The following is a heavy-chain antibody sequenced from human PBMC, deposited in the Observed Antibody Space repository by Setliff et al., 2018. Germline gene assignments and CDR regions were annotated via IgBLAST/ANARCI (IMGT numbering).Heavy chain of an antibody. CDR2: INPSGDLT. V-gene: IGHV1-46*03. CDR3: ARDRFYNSWSGTSITAPHDAFDI. Sequence: ASVKVSCKASGYTLSKYYMHWVRQAPGQGLEWMGIINPSGDLTKYAQKFQGRVTMTSDTSTNTVYLEVSSLRSEDTAVYFCARDRFYNSWSGTSITAPHDAFDIWGQGTMVTVSS. J-gene: IGHJ3*02. D-gene: IGHD3-3*01. CDR1: GYTLSKYY.